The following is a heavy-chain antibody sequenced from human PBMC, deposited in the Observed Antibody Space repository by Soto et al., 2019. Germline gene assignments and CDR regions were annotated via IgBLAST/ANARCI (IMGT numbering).Heavy chain of an antibody. V-gene: IGHV4-59*11. J-gene: IGHJ5*02. Sequence: PSETLSLTCTVSGGSIRSHYWSWIRQPPGKTLEFLGYIYHTGTTNYNPSVKSRVTMSLDTSNNQFSLKLYSVTAADTAIYYCARGMMERYSSTQNWFDTWRQGTLVAVSS. D-gene: IGHD3-3*01. CDR3: ARGMMERYSSTQNWFDT. CDR1: GGSIRSHY. CDR2: IYHTGTT.